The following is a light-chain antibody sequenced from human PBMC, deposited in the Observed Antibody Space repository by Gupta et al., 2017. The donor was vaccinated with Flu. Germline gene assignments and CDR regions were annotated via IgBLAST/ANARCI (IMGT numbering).Light chain of an antibody. V-gene: IGKV1-39*01. J-gene: IGKJ1*01. CDR2: AAS. CDR1: QSISSY. CDR3: QQRDSTPGT. Sequence: DIQMTQSPSSLSASVGDRVTITCRASQSISSYLNWYQQKPGKAPKLLIYAASRLQSGVPSRFSGSGSGTDFTLTISRLQPEDVATYYCQQRDSTPGTFGQGTKVEIK.